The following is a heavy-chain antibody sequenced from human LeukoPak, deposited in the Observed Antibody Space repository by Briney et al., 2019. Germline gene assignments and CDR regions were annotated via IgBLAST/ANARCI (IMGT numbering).Heavy chain of an antibody. D-gene: IGHD2-2*01. Sequence: GGSLRLSCADSGFTLSSYWMHWVRQAPGKGLVWVARINSDGSSTNYADSVRGRFTISRDNAKNTLWLQMNSLRAEDTAVYYCARGGVTAGLDYWGQGTLVTVSS. CDR1: GFTLSSYW. CDR3: ARGGVTAGLDY. CDR2: INSDGSST. J-gene: IGHJ4*02. V-gene: IGHV3-74*01.